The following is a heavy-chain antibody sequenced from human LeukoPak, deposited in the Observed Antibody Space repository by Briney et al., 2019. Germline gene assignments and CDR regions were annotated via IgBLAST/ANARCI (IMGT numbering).Heavy chain of an antibody. J-gene: IGHJ6*02. Sequence: PGGSLRLSCAASGFTFSNYWMSWVRQAPGKGLEWVANIKQDGSEKYYVDSVKGRFTISRDNVKSSLYLQMNSLRVEDTAVYHCARGVGDVWGQGTTVTVSS. V-gene: IGHV3-7*01. CDR3: ARGVGDV. D-gene: IGHD2-2*01. CDR1: GFTFSNYW. CDR2: IKQDGSEK.